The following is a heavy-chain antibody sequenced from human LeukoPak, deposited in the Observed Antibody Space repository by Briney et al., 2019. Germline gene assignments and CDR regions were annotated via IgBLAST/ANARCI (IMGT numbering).Heavy chain of an antibody. J-gene: IGHJ4*02. CDR1: GFTFSTYE. CDR2: SNRRGSTT. V-gene: IGHV3-48*03. D-gene: IGHD6-19*01. CDR3: ARRGYSSGWYVIDY. Sequence: GGSLRLSCAASGFTFSTYEMDWVRQAPGKGLEWVSHSNRRGSTTYYADSVKGRFTISRDNAKNTLYLQMNSLRAEDTAVYYCARRGYSSGWYVIDYWGQGTLVTVSS.